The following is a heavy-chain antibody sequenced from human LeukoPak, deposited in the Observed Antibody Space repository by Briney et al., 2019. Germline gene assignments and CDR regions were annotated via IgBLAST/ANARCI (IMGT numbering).Heavy chain of an antibody. V-gene: IGHV4-34*01. CDR2: INHSGST. Sequence: SETLSLTCAVYGGSFSGYYWSWIRQPPGKGLEWIGEINHSGSTNYNPSLKSRVTISVDTSKNQFSLKLSSVTATDTAEYYCARGDLVVVVAATSFDYWGQGTLVTVSS. D-gene: IGHD2-15*01. CDR3: ARGDLVVVVAATSFDY. CDR1: GGSFSGYY. J-gene: IGHJ4*02.